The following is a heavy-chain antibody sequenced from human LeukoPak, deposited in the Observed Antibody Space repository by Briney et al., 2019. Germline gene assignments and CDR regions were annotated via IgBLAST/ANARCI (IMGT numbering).Heavy chain of an antibody. Sequence: SETLSLTCTVSGGTFSITNDYWTLIRQPPGKGLEWIGSIYYDGSTYYYPTLKSRVTISADTSKNQFSLKLSSVAAADTAVYFCARHHRDGYTYPWGQGILVTVSS. CDR2: IYYDGST. CDR3: ARHHRDGYTYP. J-gene: IGHJ5*02. V-gene: IGHV4-39*01. CDR1: GGTFSITNDY. D-gene: IGHD5-24*01.